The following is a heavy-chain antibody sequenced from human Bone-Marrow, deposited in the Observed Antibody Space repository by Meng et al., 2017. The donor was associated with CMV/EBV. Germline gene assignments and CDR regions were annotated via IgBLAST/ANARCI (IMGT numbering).Heavy chain of an antibody. D-gene: IGHD3-3*01. Sequence: GSLRLSCVASGFTFSNYNMNWVRQAPGKGLEWVSSISSTSGYIYYADSLKGRFTISRDNAKNSLYLQMNSLRAEDTAVYYCARLIYYDFWSGYHYGMDVWGQGTTVTVSS. CDR3: ARLIYYDFWSGYHYGMDV. CDR2: ISSTSGYI. V-gene: IGHV3-21*01. J-gene: IGHJ6*02. CDR1: GFTFSNYN.